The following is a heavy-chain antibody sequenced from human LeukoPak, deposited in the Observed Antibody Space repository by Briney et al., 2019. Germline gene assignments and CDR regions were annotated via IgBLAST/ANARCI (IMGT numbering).Heavy chain of an antibody. D-gene: IGHD2-2*01. Sequence: GGSLRLSCAASGFTFSSYAMSWVRQAPGKGLEWVSAISGSGGSTYYADSVKGRFTISRDNSKNTLYLQMNSLRAEDTAVYYCAKGYCSSTSCYSLYYYYGMDVWGQGTTVTVSS. V-gene: IGHV3-23*01. CDR1: GFTFSSYA. CDR3: AKGYCSSTSCYSLYYYYGMDV. J-gene: IGHJ6*02. CDR2: ISGSGGST.